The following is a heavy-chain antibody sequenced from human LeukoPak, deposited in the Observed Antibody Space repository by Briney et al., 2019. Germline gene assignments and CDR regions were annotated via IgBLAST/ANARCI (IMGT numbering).Heavy chain of an antibody. V-gene: IGHV1-18*01. Sequence: ASVKVSCKASGYTFTSYGISWVRQAPGQGLEWMGWISAYNGNTNYAQKLQGRVTMTTDTSTSTAYMELRSLRSDDTAVYYCARVSLAAAGDNIWFDPWGQGTLVTVSS. CDR1: GYTFTSYG. D-gene: IGHD6-13*01. J-gene: IGHJ5*02. CDR2: ISAYNGNT. CDR3: ARVSLAAAGDNIWFDP.